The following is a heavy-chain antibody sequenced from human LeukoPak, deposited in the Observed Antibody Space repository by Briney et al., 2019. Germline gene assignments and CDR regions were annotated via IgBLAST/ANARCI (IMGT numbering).Heavy chain of an antibody. CDR2: IYYSGST. CDR3: ARDKPTGRYYYYYMDV. Sequence: SETLSLTCTVSGGSISSGGYYWSWIRQHPGKGLEWIGYIYYSGSTYYNPSLKSRVAISVDTSKNQFSLKLSPVTAADTAVYYCARDKPTGRYYYYYMDVWGKGTTVTVSS. V-gene: IGHV4-31*03. CDR1: GGSISSGGYY. J-gene: IGHJ6*03. D-gene: IGHD3-10*01.